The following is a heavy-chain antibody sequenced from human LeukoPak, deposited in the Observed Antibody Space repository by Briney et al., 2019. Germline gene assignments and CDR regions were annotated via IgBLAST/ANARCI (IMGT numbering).Heavy chain of an antibody. J-gene: IGHJ6*02. Sequence: ASVKVSCKASGYTFTSYGISWVRQAPGQGLEWMGWISAYNGNTNYAQKLQGRVTMTTDTSTSTAYMELRSLRSDDTAVYYCARAQGIVVVPHPYYYYGMDVWGQGTTVTVSS. V-gene: IGHV1-18*01. CDR2: ISAYNGNT. CDR3: ARAQGIVVVPHPYYYYGMDV. CDR1: GYTFTSYG. D-gene: IGHD2-2*01.